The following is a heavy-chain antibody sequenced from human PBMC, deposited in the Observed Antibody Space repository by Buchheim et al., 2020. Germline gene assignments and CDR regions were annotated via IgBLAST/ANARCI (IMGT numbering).Heavy chain of an antibody. J-gene: IGHJ5*02. CDR1: GGSISSSSYY. Sequence: QLQLQESGPGLVKPSETLSLTCTVSGGSISSSSYYWGWIRQPPGKGLEWIGSIYYSGSTYYNPSLKSRVTISVDTSKNQFSLKLSSVTAADTAVYYCARRVRRTGTPNWFDPWGQGTL. CDR3: ARRVRRTGTPNWFDP. V-gene: IGHV4-39*01. CDR2: IYYSGST. D-gene: IGHD1-7*01.